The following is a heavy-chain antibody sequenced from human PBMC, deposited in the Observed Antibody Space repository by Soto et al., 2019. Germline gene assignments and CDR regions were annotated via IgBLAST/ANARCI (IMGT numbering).Heavy chain of an antibody. CDR1: GFTFSTYT. Sequence: GGSLRLSCSASGFTFSTYTMHWVRHAPGKVLQYISAISSNGDSTYYADSVKCRFTISRDNSKNTLYLHMSSITAEDTALYYCVESTYYSGPSGCWGQRTLFAVCS. J-gene: IGHJ4*02. V-gene: IGHV3-64D*06. D-gene: IGHD6-19*01. CDR2: ISSNGDST. CDR3: VESTYYSGPSGC.